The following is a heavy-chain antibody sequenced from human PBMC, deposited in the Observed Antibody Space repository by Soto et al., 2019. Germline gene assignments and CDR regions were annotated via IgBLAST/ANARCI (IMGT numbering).Heavy chain of an antibody. Sequence: SETLSLTCTVSGGSISSYYWSWIRQPPGKGLEWIGYIYYSGSTNYNPSLKSRVTISVDTSKNQFSLKLSSVTAADTAVYYCARLRFGVLYYFDYWGQGTLVTVSS. D-gene: IGHD3-10*01. CDR1: GGSISSYY. J-gene: IGHJ4*02. CDR2: IYYSGST. V-gene: IGHV4-59*01. CDR3: ARLRFGVLYYFDY.